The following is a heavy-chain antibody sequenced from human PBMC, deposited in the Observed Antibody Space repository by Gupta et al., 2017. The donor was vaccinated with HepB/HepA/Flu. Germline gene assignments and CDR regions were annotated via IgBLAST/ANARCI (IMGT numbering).Heavy chain of an antibody. CDR2: IWYDGSNK. Sequence: QVQLVESGGGVVQPGRSLRLSCAASGFTFSSYGMHWVRQAPGKGLEWVAVIWYDGSNKYYADSVKGRFTISRDNSKNTLYLQMNSLRAEDTAVYYCARRVAAHYYYYYMDVWGKGTTVTVSS. CDR3: ARRVAAHYYYYYMDV. D-gene: IGHD6-13*01. CDR1: GFTFSSYG. V-gene: IGHV3-33*01. J-gene: IGHJ6*03.